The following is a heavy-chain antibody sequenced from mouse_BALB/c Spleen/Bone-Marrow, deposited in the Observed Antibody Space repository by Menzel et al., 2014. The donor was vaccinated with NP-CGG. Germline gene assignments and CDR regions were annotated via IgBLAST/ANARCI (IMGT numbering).Heavy chain of an antibody. CDR2: IRSKSNNYAT. D-gene: IGHD2-1*01. Sequence: EVKLMESGGGLVQPKGSLKLSCAASGFTFNTYAMNWVRLAPGKGLEWVARIRSKSNNYATYYADSVKDRFTISRDDSQNMLYLQMNNLKTEDTAMYYCVRHGYFGNYYYALDYWGQGTSVTVSS. V-gene: IGHV10-1*02. CDR1: GFTFNTYA. J-gene: IGHJ4*01. CDR3: VRHGYFGNYYYALDY.